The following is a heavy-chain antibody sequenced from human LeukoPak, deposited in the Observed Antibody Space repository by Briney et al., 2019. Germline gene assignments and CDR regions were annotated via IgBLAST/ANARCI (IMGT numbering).Heavy chain of an antibody. CDR3: ARVQGGSYLFDY. D-gene: IGHD1-26*01. Sequence: GGSLRLSYAASGFTFSDHYMDWVRQAPGKGLEWVGRTRNKANSYTTEYAASVKGRFTISRDDPKNTLYLQMNSLKTEDTGVYYCARVQGGSYLFDYWGQGTLVTVSS. CDR1: GFTFSDHY. V-gene: IGHV3-72*01. CDR2: TRNKANSYTT. J-gene: IGHJ4*02.